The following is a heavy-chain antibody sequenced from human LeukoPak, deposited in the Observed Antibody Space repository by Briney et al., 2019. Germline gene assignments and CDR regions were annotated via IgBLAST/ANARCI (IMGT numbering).Heavy chain of an antibody. Sequence: ASVKVSCKASGYTFSSYAMHWVRQAPGQRLEWMGWISAANGNTKYSQKFQGRVTITRDTSATTAYMDLSSLRSEDTAVYYCARGGHDYDSSGSIEVPDALEIWGQGTMVTVSS. CDR1: GYTFSSYA. V-gene: IGHV1-3*01. J-gene: IGHJ3*02. D-gene: IGHD3-22*01. CDR2: ISAANGNT. CDR3: ARGGHDYDSSGSIEVPDALEI.